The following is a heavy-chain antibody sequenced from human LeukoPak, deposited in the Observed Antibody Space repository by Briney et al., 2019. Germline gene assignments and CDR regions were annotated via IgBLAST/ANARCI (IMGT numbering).Heavy chain of an antibody. CDR1: GGSISSSSYY. CDR3: ARADYSSSWSHDYYYMDV. Sequence: SETLSLTCTVSGGSISSSSYYWGWIRQPPGKGLEWIGSIYYSGSTYYNPSLKSRVSMSVDTSKNQFSLNLSSVTAADTAVYYCARADYSSSWSHDYYYMDVWGKGTTVTVSS. V-gene: IGHV4-39*07. J-gene: IGHJ6*03. CDR2: IYYSGST. D-gene: IGHD6-13*01.